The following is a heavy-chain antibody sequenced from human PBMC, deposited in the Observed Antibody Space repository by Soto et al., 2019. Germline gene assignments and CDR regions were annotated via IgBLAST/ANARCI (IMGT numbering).Heavy chain of an antibody. CDR3: AKDIGDYADAFDI. D-gene: IGHD4-17*01. J-gene: IGHJ3*02. Sequence: GGSLRLSCAASGFTFDDYAMHWVRQAPGKGLEWVSGISWNSGSIGYADSVKGRFTISRDNAKNSLYLQMNSLRAEDTALYYCAKDIGDYADAFDIWGQGTMVTVSS. V-gene: IGHV3-9*01. CDR1: GFTFDDYA. CDR2: ISWNSGSI.